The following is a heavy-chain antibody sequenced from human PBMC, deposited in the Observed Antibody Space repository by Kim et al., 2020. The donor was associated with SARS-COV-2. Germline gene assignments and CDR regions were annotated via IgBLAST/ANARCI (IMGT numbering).Heavy chain of an antibody. CDR2: IYHSGST. CDR3: ALGTPGALLYYYGMDV. Sequence: SETLSLTCAVSGGSISSSNWWSWVRQPPGKGLEWIGEIYHSGSTNYNPSLKSRVTISVDKSKNQFSLKLSSVTAADTAVYYCALGTPGALLYYYGMDVWGQGTTVTVSS. J-gene: IGHJ6*02. V-gene: IGHV4-4*02. CDR1: GGSISSSNW.